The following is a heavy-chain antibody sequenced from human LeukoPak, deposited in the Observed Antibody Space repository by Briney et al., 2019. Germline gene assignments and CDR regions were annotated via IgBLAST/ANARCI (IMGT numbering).Heavy chain of an antibody. D-gene: IGHD3-22*01. V-gene: IGHV3-23*01. Sequence: GGSLRLSCAASGFTFSSYAMSWVRQAPGRGLEWVSAISGSGGSTYYADSVKGRFTISRDNSKNTLYLQVNSLRAEDTAVYYCAKGPITMIVLDAFDIWGQGTMVTVSS. CDR2: ISGSGGST. J-gene: IGHJ3*02. CDR3: AKGPITMIVLDAFDI. CDR1: GFTFSSYA.